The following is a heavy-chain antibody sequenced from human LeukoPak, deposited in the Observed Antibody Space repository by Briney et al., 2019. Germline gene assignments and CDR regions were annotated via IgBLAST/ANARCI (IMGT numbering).Heavy chain of an antibody. CDR2: IKQDGSEK. V-gene: IGHV3-7*03. CDR1: GFAFSSYS. D-gene: IGHD5-18*01. CDR3: ARVDPEYWGYSYGALDY. Sequence: GGALRLSCAASGFAFSSYSMNWVRQAPGKGLEWVANIKQDGSEKYYVDSVKGRFTISRDNAKNSLYLQMNSLRAEDTAVYYCARVDPEYWGYSYGALDYWGQGTLVTVSS. J-gene: IGHJ4*02.